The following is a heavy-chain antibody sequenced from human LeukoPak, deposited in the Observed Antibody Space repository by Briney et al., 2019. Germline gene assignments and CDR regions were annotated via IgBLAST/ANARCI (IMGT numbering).Heavy chain of an antibody. D-gene: IGHD5-18*01. J-gene: IGHJ4*02. CDR1: GFTFSSYS. V-gene: IGHV3-21*01. CDR3: ARGGVTATGY. CDR2: ISSSSSYI. Sequence: GGSLRLSCAASGFTFSSYSMNWVCQAPGKGLEWVSSISSSSSYIYYADSVKGRFTISRDNAKNSLYLQMNSLRAEDTAVYYCARGGVTATGYWGQGTLVTVSS.